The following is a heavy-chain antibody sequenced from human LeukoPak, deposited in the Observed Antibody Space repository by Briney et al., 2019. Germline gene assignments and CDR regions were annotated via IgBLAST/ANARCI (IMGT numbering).Heavy chain of an antibody. CDR3: ASLKWYCSSTSCYHPPEDQNYYMDV. J-gene: IGHJ6*03. CDR1: GYTFTGYY. Sequence: ASVKVSCKASGYTFTGYYMHWVRRAPGQGLEWMGWINPNSGGTNYAQKFQGRVTMTRDTSISTAYMELSRLRSDDTAVYYCASLKWYCSSTSCYHPPEDQNYYMDVWGKGTTVTVSS. CDR2: INPNSGGT. D-gene: IGHD2-2*01. V-gene: IGHV1-2*02.